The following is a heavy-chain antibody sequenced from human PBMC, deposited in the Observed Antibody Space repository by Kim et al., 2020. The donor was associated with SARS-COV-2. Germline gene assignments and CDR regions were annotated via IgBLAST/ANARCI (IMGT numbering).Heavy chain of an antibody. CDR3: AKLSSGWRYFDY. V-gene: IGHV3-23*01. Sequence: YADSGQGRFNNTRDNSKTTLYLQMNSLRAEDTAVYYWAKLSSGWRYFDYWGQGTLVTVSS. D-gene: IGHD6-19*01. J-gene: IGHJ4*02.